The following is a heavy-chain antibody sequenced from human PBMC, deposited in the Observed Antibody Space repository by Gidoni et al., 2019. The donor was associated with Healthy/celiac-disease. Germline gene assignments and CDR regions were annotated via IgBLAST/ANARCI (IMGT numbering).Heavy chain of an antibody. CDR3: AKGPHDSSSWTEDYYYGMDV. V-gene: IGHV3-23*04. CDR1: GFTFSSYA. Sequence: EVQLVESGGGLVQPGGFLRLSCAASGFTFSSYAMRWVRQAPGKGLAWVSAISGSGGSTYYADSVKGRFTISRDNSKNTLYLQMNSLRAEDTAVYYCAKGPHDSSSWTEDYYYGMDVWGQGTTVTVSS. D-gene: IGHD6-13*01. CDR2: ISGSGGST. J-gene: IGHJ6*02.